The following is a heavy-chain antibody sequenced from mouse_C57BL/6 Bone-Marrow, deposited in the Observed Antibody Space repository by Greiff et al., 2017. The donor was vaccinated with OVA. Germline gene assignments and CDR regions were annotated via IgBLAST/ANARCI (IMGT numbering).Heavy chain of an antibody. Sequence: EVKLMESGGGLVKPGGSLKLSCAASGFTFSSYAMSWVRQTPEKRLEWVATISDGGSYTYYPDNVKGRFTISRDNAKNNLYLQMSHLKSEDTAMYYCAREGVVATYWYFDVWGTGTTVTVSS. CDR2: ISDGGSYT. D-gene: IGHD1-1*01. J-gene: IGHJ1*03. CDR3: AREGVVATYWYFDV. V-gene: IGHV5-4*01. CDR1: GFTFSSYA.